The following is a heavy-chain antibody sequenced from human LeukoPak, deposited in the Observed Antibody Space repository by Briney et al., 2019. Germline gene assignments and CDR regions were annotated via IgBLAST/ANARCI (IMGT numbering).Heavy chain of an antibody. CDR3: ARSGPTGYAFDI. CDR2: ISSSSSYI. J-gene: IGHJ3*02. CDR1: GFTFSSYS. D-gene: IGHD4-17*01. Sequence: PGGSLRLSCAASGFTFSSYSMNWVRQAPGKGLEWVSSISSSSSYIYYADSVKGRFTISRDNAKNSLYLQMNSLRAEDTAVYYCARSGPTGYAFDIWGQGTMVTVSS. V-gene: IGHV3-21*01.